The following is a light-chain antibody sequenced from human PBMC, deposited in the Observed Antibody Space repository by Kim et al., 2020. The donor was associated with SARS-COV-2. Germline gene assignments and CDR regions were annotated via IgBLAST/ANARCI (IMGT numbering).Light chain of an antibody. CDR2: DAS. CDR1: QSVINK. CDR3: QQYRDWPLT. Sequence: EIVMTQSPATLSVSPGERATLSCRASQSVINKLAWYQQKPGQAPRLLICDASTRATGIPARFSGSGSGTEFTLTISSLQSEDFAVYYCQQYRDWPLTFGGGTKVDIK. J-gene: IGKJ4*01. V-gene: IGKV3-15*01.